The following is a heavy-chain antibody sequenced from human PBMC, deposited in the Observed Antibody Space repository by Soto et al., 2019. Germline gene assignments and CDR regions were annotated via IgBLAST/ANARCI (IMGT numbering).Heavy chain of an antibody. CDR1: GGSISSAAYC. Sequence: QVQLQESGPRLVSPSQTLSLTCTVSGGSISSAAYCWSWIRQSPDKGLEWIGHIYDGGTTYSSPSLKGRVTISADTSETQFSLKLSSVSAADTAVYYCARGPSGVKIDYWGQGIQVTVSS. D-gene: IGHD3-16*01. CDR3: ARGPSGVKIDY. V-gene: IGHV4-30-4*01. CDR2: IYDGGTT. J-gene: IGHJ4*02.